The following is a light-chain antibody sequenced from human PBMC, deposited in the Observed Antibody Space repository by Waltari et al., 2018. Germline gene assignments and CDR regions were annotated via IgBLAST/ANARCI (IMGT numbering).Light chain of an antibody. Sequence: QSALTQPRSVSGSPGQSVTISCTGTSSDVGGYNYVSWYQHHPGKAPQLWFYDVRQRPSGAPDRFSGPKSGDTASLTISGLQAEDEADYYCCSYAGRSIFYVFGTGTKVTVL. CDR1: SSDVGGYNY. V-gene: IGLV2-11*01. J-gene: IGLJ1*01. CDR3: CSYAGRSIFYV. CDR2: DVR.